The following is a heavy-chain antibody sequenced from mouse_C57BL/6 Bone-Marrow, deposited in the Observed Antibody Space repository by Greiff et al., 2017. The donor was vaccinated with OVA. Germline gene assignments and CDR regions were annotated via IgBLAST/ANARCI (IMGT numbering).Heavy chain of an antibody. Sequence: QVQLQQSGAELARPGASVKLSCKASGYTLTSYGISWVKQRTGQGLEWIGEIYPRSGNTYYNEKFKGKATLTADKSSSKEYMELRSLTSEDSAVYFCARGTHSGFDYWGQGTTLTVSS. D-gene: IGHD3-3*01. CDR1: GYTLTSYG. CDR2: IYPRSGNT. J-gene: IGHJ2*01. V-gene: IGHV1-81*01. CDR3: ARGTHSGFDY.